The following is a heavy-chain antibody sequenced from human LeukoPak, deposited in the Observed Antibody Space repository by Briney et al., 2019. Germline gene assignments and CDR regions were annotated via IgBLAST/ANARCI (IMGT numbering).Heavy chain of an antibody. V-gene: IGHV3-30*18. Sequence: GGSLRLSCAASGFTFSSYGMHWVRQAPGKGLEWVAVISYDGSNKYYADSVKGRFTISRDNSKNTLYLQMNSLRAEDTAVYYCAKADSSGYYDAFDIWGQRTMVTVSS. J-gene: IGHJ3*02. CDR2: ISYDGSNK. CDR1: GFTFSSYG. D-gene: IGHD3-22*01. CDR3: AKADSSGYYDAFDI.